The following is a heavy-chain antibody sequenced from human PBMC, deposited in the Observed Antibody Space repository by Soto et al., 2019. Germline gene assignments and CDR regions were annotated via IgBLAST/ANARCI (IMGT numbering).Heavy chain of an antibody. CDR2: IKSKTDGGTT. CDR3: TTDPSPTNILLWFGEPFDY. Sequence: GGSLRLCCAASGFTFSNAWMSWVRQAPGKGLEWVGRIKSKTDGGTTDYAAPVKGRFTISRDDSKNTLYLQMNSLKTEDTAVYYCTTDPSPTNILLWFGEPFDYWGQGTLVTVSS. V-gene: IGHV3-15*01. J-gene: IGHJ4*02. CDR1: GFTFSNAW. D-gene: IGHD3-10*01.